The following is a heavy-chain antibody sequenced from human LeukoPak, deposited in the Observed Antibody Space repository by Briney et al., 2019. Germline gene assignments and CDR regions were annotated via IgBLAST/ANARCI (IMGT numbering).Heavy chain of an antibody. D-gene: IGHD6-19*01. CDR2: IYYSGST. Sequence: SETLSLTCTVSGGSITGYSWSWIRQPPGKGLEWIGSIYYSGSTYYNPSLKSRVTISVDTSKNQFSLKLSSVTAADTAVYYCARVGTAVAGYLIDYWGQGTLVTVSS. V-gene: IGHV4-39*01. J-gene: IGHJ4*02. CDR3: ARVGTAVAGYLIDY. CDR1: GGSITGYS.